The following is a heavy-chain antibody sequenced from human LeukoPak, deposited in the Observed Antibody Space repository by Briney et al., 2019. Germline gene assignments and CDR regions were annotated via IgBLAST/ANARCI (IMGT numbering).Heavy chain of an antibody. CDR3: AKDSWFGELLYHPFFDY. Sequence: GGSLRLSCAASGFTFSSYGMHWVRQAPGKGLEWVAVISYDGSNKYYADSVKGRFTISRDNSKNTLYLQMNSLRAEDTAVYYCAKDSWFGELLYHPFFDYWGQGTLVTVSS. CDR1: GFTFSSYG. J-gene: IGHJ4*02. CDR2: ISYDGSNK. V-gene: IGHV3-30*18. D-gene: IGHD3-10*01.